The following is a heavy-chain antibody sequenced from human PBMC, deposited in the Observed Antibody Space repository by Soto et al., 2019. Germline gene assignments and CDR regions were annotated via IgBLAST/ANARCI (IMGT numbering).Heavy chain of an antibody. CDR3: ARDPLLVHEFYYYMDV. CDR2: ISGSSRYI. V-gene: IGHV3-21*01. J-gene: IGHJ6*03. CDR1: GFSFTDYS. Sequence: EVQLVESGGGLVKPGGSVRLSCAASGFSFTDYSMNWVRQAPGKGLEWVSSISGSSRYIYYADSVEVRFTISRNNAEKSLFLQMNSLRAEDTAVYYCARDPLLVHEFYYYMDVWGKGTTVTVSS. D-gene: IGHD2-15*01.